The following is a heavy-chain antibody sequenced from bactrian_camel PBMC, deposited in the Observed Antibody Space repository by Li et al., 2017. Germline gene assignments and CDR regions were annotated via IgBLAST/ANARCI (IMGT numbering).Heavy chain of an antibody. D-gene: IGHD1*01. CDR1: RYLFVGCG. J-gene: IGHJ4*01. CDR2: IGGDDAT. CDR3: ALGIPVLGFPS. V-gene: IGHV3S55*01. Sequence: QLVESGGGSVLAGGSLKLSCVTSRYLFVGCGMAWYRHPSGAGRELVARIGGDDATTYADSVKGRFAISRDNAKRTLYLQMTNLQPEDTAVYYCALGIPVLGFPSRGQGTQVTVS.